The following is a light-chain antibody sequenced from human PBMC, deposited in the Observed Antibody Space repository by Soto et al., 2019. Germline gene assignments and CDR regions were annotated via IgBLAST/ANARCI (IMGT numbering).Light chain of an antibody. V-gene: IGKV3-20*01. J-gene: IGKJ1*01. CDR2: GTS. CDR1: QSVTTSY. CDR3: LQDINYPWT. Sequence: VLTQSPGTLSLSPGARATLSCRTSQSVTTSYLAWYQQKPGQAPRLLIYGTSNRATGIPDRFSGSGSGTDFTITISRLQPEDFETYECLQDINYPWTFGQGTKVDIK.